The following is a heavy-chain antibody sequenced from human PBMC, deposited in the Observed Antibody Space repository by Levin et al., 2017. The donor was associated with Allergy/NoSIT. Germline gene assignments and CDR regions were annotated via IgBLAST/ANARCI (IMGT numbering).Heavy chain of an antibody. D-gene: IGHD3-3*01. CDR2: ISYDGSNK. CDR1: GFTFSSYG. CDR3: AKGSDYDFWSGYSVNAFDR. J-gene: IGHJ3*02. Sequence: SCAASGFTFSSYGMHWVRQAPGKGLEWVAVISYDGSNKYYGDSVKGRFTISRDNSKNTLYLQMNSLRAEDTAVYYCAKGSDYDFWSGYSVNAFDRWGQGTMLTVSS. V-gene: IGHV3-30*18.